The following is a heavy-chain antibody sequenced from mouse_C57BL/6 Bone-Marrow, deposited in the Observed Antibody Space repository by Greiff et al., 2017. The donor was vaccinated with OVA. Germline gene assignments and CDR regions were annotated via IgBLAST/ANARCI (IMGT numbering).Heavy chain of an antibody. CDR2: IYPGSGST. CDR3: ASEDPYCYGSRPWFAY. J-gene: IGHJ3*01. D-gene: IGHD1-1*01. V-gene: IGHV1-55*01. CDR1: GNTFTSYW. Sequence: QVQLQQPGAELVKPGASVKMSCKASGNTFTSYWITRVKQRPGQGLEWIGDIYPGSGSTNYNEKFKSKATLTVDTSSSTAYMQLSSLTSEDSAVYYCASEDPYCYGSRPWFAYWGQGTLVTVSA.